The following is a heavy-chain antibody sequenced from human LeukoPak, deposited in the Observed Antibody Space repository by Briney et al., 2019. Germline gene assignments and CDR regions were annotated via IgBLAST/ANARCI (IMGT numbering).Heavy chain of an antibody. CDR3: ASVLAAEYFQH. CDR2: IRYGGSHK. V-gene: IGHV3-30*02. D-gene: IGHD4/OR15-4a*01. J-gene: IGHJ1*01. CDR1: GFTFSSSG. Sequence: GGSLRLSCAASGFTFSSSGMHWVRQAPGKGLEWVAFIRYGGSHKYYADSVKGRFTISRDNSKNTLYLQMNSLRAEDTAVYYCASVLAAEYFQHWGQGTLVTVSS.